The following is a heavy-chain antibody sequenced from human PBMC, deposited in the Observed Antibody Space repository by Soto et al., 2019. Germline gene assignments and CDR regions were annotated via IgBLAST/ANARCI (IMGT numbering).Heavy chain of an antibody. Sequence: GVSLRLSCAASGFTFSSSAISWVRQAPGKGLEWVLAVSANGQGIYYADSVRGRFTISRDNSKNTVFLHMDGLSAEDTAVYYCAKDRHYPRDYFHYWGQGTLVTVSS. CDR1: GFTFSSSA. V-gene: IGHV3-23*01. J-gene: IGHJ4*02. D-gene: IGHD3-10*01. CDR3: AKDRHYPRDYFHY. CDR2: VSANGQGI.